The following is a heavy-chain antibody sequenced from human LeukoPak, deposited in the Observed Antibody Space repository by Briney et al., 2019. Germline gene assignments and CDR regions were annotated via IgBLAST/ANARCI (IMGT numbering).Heavy chain of an antibody. Sequence: GRSLRLSCAASGFTFSSYGMHWVRQAPAKGLEWVAVISNDGRSIYYADSVKGRFTLSRDNARNTLFLQMNSPRAEDTAVYYCARDPKNNYFDYWGQGTLVTVSS. CDR2: ISNDGRSI. V-gene: IGHV3-30*03. CDR3: ARDPKNNYFDY. J-gene: IGHJ4*02. CDR1: GFTFSSYG.